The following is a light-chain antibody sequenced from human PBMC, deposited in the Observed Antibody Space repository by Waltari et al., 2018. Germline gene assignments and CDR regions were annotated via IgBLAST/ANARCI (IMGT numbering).Light chain of an antibody. V-gene: IGLV1-40*01. J-gene: IGLJ2*01. CDR3: QSFDSSLSGL. Sequence: CYRQLPGSAPKLLIYGISNRPSGFPDLFSGSKSCTTCSLAITWLQAEDEADYYCQSFDSSLSGLFGGGTKLTVV. CDR2: GIS.